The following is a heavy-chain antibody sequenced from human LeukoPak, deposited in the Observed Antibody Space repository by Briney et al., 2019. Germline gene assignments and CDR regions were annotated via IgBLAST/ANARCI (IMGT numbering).Heavy chain of an antibody. D-gene: IGHD2-21*02. CDR1: GYTFTSYG. CDR3: ARDETAYCGGDCYSGY. V-gene: IGHV1-18*01. Sequence: ASVKVSCKASGYTFTSYGISWVRQAPGQGLEWVGWISAYNGNTNYAQKLQGRVTMTTDTSTSTAYMELRSLRSDDTAVYYCARDETAYCGGDCYSGYWGQGTLVTVSS. CDR2: ISAYNGNT. J-gene: IGHJ4*02.